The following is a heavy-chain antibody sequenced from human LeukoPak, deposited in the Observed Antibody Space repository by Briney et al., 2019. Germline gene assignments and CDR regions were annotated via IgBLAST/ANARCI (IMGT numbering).Heavy chain of an antibody. V-gene: IGHV4-30-2*01. Sequence: SETLSLTCAVSGGSISSGGYSWSWIRQPPGKGLEWIGYIYQSGSTYYNPSLKSRVTISVDRSKNQFSLNLNSVTAADTAVYYCARYVGKGTQPYYFDYWGQGTLVTVSS. CDR3: ARYVGKGTQPYYFDY. CDR1: GGSISSGGYS. D-gene: IGHD3-10*02. CDR2: IYQSGST. J-gene: IGHJ4*02.